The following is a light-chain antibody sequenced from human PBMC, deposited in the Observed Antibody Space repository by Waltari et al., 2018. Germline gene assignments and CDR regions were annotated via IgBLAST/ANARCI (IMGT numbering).Light chain of an antibody. CDR1: ALANEY. V-gene: IGLV3-25*03. Sequence: SYELTQPTSVSVSPGQTARITCSGSALANEYAFWYQQKPGQAPVLVIYRDSGRPSGIPERFSGSNSGTTVTLTISGVQAEDEADYYCQSADTRSSFWVFGGGTKLTVV. J-gene: IGLJ3*02. CDR2: RDS. CDR3: QSADTRSSFWV.